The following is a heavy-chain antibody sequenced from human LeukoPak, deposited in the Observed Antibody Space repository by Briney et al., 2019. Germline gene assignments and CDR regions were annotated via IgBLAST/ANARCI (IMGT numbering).Heavy chain of an antibody. CDR1: GYTLTELS. CDR3: ATESIGSSSWSYFDL. J-gene: IGHJ2*01. CDR2: FDPEDGET. V-gene: IGHV1-24*01. D-gene: IGHD6-13*01. Sequence: ASVKVSCTVSGYTLTELSMHWVRQAPGKGLEWMGGFDPEDGETIYAQKFQGRVTMTEDTSTDTAYMELSSLRSEDTAVYYCATESIGSSSWSYFDLWGRGTLVTVSS.